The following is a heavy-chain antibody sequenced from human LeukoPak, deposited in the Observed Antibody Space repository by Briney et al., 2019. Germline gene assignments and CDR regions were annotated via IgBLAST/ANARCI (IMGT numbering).Heavy chain of an antibody. CDR2: ISWSSGII. CDR1: GFIFDDHG. D-gene: IGHD6-19*01. V-gene: IGHV3-9*01. Sequence: LRLSCAASGFIFDDHGMHWVRQAPGKGLEWVSGISWSSGIIGYADSVKGRFTISRDNSKNTLHLQMNSLRVEDTAMYYCAKAGTQQWLLFVGVYWGQGALVTVSS. J-gene: IGHJ4*02. CDR3: AKAGTQQWLLFVGVY.